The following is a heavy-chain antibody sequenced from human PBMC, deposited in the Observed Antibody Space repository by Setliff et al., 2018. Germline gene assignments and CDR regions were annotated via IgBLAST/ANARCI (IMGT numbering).Heavy chain of an antibody. V-gene: IGHV1-18*01. CDR1: GYDFRGHG. CDR3: ARSSRSGHYHQRDSFDL. D-gene: IGHD6-19*01. Sequence: ASVKVSCKVSGYDFRGHGINWVRQAPGQGPEWMGWISPYSGSASYAEKVQDRVTMTADTSTNTAYLEVRSLRSDDTAIYYCARSSRSGHYHQRDSFDLWGQGTRVTVSS. J-gene: IGHJ3*01. CDR2: ISPYSGSA.